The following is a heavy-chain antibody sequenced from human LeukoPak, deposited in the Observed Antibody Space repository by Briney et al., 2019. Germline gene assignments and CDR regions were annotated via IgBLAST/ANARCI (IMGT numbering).Heavy chain of an antibody. CDR1: GGSISSNY. Sequence: PSETLSLTCTVSGGSISSNYWSWIRQPAGKGLEWIGRIYTSGSTNYNPSLKRRVTMSVDTSKNQFSLKLSSVTAADTAVYYCARETDVDTAMVKGDNWFDPWGQGTLVTVSS. CDR3: ARETDVDTAMVKGDNWFDP. J-gene: IGHJ5*02. D-gene: IGHD5-18*01. V-gene: IGHV4-4*07. CDR2: IYTSGST.